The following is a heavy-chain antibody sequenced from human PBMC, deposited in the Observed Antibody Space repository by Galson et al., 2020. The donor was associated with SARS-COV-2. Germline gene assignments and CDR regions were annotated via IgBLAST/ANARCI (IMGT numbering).Heavy chain of an antibody. CDR1: GFTFSSYA. V-gene: IGHV3-30*04. CDR3: AREDLGYCSSTSCGDFDY. CDR2: ISYDGSHK. J-gene: IGHJ4*02. Sequence: GESLKISCAASGFTFSSYAMHWVRQAPGKGLEWVAVISYDGSHKYYADSVKGRSTISRDNSKNTLYLQMNSLRAEDTAVYYCAREDLGYCSSTSCGDFDYWGQGTLVTVSS. D-gene: IGHD2-2*01.